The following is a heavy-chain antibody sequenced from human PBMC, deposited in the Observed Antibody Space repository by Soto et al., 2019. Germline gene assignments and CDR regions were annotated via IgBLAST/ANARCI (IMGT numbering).Heavy chain of an antibody. Sequence: EVQLLESGGGLVQPGGSLRLSCAASGFTFGTSAMSWVRLAPGKGLEWVSALSGSGGRTYYADSVKGRFTISRDSSKNTLYLQMNSLRAEDTAIYHCAKGPTIFGVVINHSFYYGLDVW. D-gene: IGHD3-3*01. CDR2: LSGSGGRT. CDR1: GFTFGTSA. J-gene: IGHJ6*01. CDR3: AKGPTIFGVVINHSFYYGLDV. V-gene: IGHV3-23*01.